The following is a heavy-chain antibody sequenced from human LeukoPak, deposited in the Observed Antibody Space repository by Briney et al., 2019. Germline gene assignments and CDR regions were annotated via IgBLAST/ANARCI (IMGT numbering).Heavy chain of an antibody. CDR3: ARDPGFLDGERDY. Sequence: GGSLRLSCAASGFTFSSYSMNWVRQAPGKGLEWVSSISSSSSYIYYADSVKGRFTISRDNAKNSLYLQMNSLRAEDTAVYYCARDPGFLDGERDYWGQGTLVTVSS. D-gene: IGHD5-24*01. CDR2: ISSSSSYI. CDR1: GFTFSSYS. V-gene: IGHV3-21*01. J-gene: IGHJ4*02.